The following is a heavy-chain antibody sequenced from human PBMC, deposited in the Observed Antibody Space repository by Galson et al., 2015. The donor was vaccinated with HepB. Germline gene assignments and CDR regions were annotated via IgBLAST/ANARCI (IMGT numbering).Heavy chain of an antibody. CDR2: ISYDGSNK. V-gene: IGHV3-30*18. D-gene: IGHD3-16*01. Sequence: SLRLSCAASGFTFSSYGMHWVRQAPGKGLEWVAVISYDGSNKYYADSVKGRFTISRDNSKNTLYLQMNSLRAEDTAVYYCAKGFHYPGEYYYYGMDVWGQGTTVTVSS. CDR3: AKGFHYPGEYYYYGMDV. CDR1: GFTFSSYG. J-gene: IGHJ6*02.